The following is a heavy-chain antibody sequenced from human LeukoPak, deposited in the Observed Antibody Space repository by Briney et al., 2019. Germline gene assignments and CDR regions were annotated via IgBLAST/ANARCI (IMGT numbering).Heavy chain of an antibody. CDR3: ARVAQGATTENYYYYYMDV. Sequence: PGGSLRLSCAASGFAFSSYTIKWVRQAPGKGLEWVSAITSRGTHIYNADSVKGRFTISRDNAENSGYLQMSSLRAEDTAVYYCARVAQGATTENYYYYYMDVWGKGTTVTVSS. CDR1: GFAFSSYT. D-gene: IGHD4-11*01. CDR2: ITSRGTHI. V-gene: IGHV3-21*01. J-gene: IGHJ6*03.